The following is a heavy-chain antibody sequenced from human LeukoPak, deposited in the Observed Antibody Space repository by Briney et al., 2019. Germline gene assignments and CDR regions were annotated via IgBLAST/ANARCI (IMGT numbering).Heavy chain of an antibody. CDR1: GFTFSSYW. CDR2: ISSSTSYI. Sequence: GGSLRLSCAASGFTFSSYWMSWIRQAPGKGLEWVSSISSSTSYIYYADSVKGRFTISKDNAKNSLYLQMNSLRAEDTAVYYCARAGGSTVSHSDYWGQGTLVTVSS. D-gene: IGHD4-17*01. CDR3: ARAGGSTVSHSDY. V-gene: IGHV3-21*01. J-gene: IGHJ4*02.